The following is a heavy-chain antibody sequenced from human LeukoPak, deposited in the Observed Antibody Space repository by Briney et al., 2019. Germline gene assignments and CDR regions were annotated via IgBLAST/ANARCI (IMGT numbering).Heavy chain of an antibody. J-gene: IGHJ6*02. Sequence: PGGSLSLSCAPSGFNFRNAAMIWVRQAPGKGLEWVSGISGSGEMTYYAESVRGRFSISRDNYGNTLYLQRDGLSTDDTGVYFCVKGDSVVITAVWGDWGHGTSVTVCS. CDR1: GFNFRNAA. V-gene: IGHV3-23*01. CDR2: ISGSGEMT. CDR3: VKGDSVVITAVWGD. D-gene: IGHD3-16*01.